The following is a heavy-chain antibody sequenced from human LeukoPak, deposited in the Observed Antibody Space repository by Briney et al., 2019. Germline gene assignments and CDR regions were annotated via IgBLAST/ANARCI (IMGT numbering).Heavy chain of an antibody. CDR1: GFTFSSYG. CDR2: IRYDGSNK. D-gene: IGHD6-13*01. Sequence: PGGSLRLSCTASGFTFSSYGMHWVRQAPGKGLEWVAFIRYDGSNKYYADSVKGRFTISRDNSKNTLYLQMNSLRAEDTAVYYCAKGRYSSSSYFGYWGQGTLVTVSS. V-gene: IGHV3-30*02. J-gene: IGHJ4*02. CDR3: AKGRYSSSSYFGY.